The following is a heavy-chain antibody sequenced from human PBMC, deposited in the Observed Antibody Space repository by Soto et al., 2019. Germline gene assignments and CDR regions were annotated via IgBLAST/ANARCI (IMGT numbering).Heavy chain of an antibody. V-gene: IGHV1-69*13. CDR1: GGTFSSYA. CDR2: IIPIFGTA. Sequence: ASVKVSCKASGGTFSSYAIRWVRQAPGQGLEWMGGIIPIFGTANYAQKFQGRVTITADESTSTAYMELSSLRSEDTAVYYCARMCSSTSCYIIGSHYYYGMDVWGQGTTVTVSS. CDR3: ARMCSSTSCYIIGSHYYYGMDV. D-gene: IGHD2-2*02. J-gene: IGHJ6*02.